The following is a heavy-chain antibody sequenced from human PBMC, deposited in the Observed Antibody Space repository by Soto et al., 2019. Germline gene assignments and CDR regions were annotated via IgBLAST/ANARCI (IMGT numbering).Heavy chain of an antibody. D-gene: IGHD2-15*01. Sequence: QVQLVQSGAEVKKPGASVKVSCKASGYTFTSYAMHWVRQAPGQRLEWMGWINAGNGNTKYSQKFQGRVTITRDTSASTAYTELGTRRSEDMAVYYCARESRAGYCSGGSCYHDYGMDVWGQGTTVTVSS. J-gene: IGHJ6*02. CDR1: GYTFTSYA. CDR2: INAGNGNT. V-gene: IGHV1-3*01. CDR3: ARESRAGYCSGGSCYHDYGMDV.